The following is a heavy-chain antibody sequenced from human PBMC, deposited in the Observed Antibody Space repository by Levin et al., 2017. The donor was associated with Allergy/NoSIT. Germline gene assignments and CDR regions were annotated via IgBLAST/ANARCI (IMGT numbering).Heavy chain of an antibody. CDR3: ARLSGTVWSPFDL. CDR2: YYGDGRT. V-gene: IGHV3-53*01. J-gene: IGHJ4*02. Sequence: GESLKISCAASGFTVSSNYMSWVRQAPGKGLVWVSLYYGDGRTAYGDSVKGRFTISRDISRNTLDLQMNSLRAEDTALYYCARLSGTVWSPFDLWGQGTLVTVSS. D-gene: IGHD1-1*01. CDR1: GFTVSSNY.